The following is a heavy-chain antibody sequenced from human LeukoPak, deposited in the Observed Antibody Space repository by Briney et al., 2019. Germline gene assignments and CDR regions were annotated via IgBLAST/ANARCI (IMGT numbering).Heavy chain of an antibody. CDR1: GGSITGYY. CDR2: MDPKGTT. Sequence: PSETLSLTCTVSGGSITGYYWNWIRQPAGKGLEWIGRMDPKGTTSYNPSLKSRVTMSVDTSKNQFSLKLKSVTAADTAMYYCARGYCSGANCYTAPDYWGPGTLVTVSS. J-gene: IGHJ4*02. CDR3: ARGYCSGANCYTAPDY. V-gene: IGHV4-4*07. D-gene: IGHD2-15*01.